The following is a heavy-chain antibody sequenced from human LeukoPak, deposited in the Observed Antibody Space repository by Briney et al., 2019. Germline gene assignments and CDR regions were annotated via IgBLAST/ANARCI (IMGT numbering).Heavy chain of an antibody. J-gene: IGHJ4*02. V-gene: IGHV3-64*01. CDR2: ISSNGGST. CDR3: ANLDYSKSDY. D-gene: IGHD4-11*01. CDR1: GFSFDAYT. Sequence: GGSLRLSCAASGFSFDAYTMHWVRQAPGKGLEYVSAISSNGGSTYYANSVKGRFTISRDNSKNTLYLQMGSLRAEDMAVYYCANLDYSKSDYWGQGILVTVSP.